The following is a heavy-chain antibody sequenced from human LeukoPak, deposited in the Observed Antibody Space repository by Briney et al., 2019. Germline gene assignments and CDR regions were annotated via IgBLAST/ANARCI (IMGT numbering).Heavy chain of an antibody. D-gene: IGHD3-16*02. V-gene: IGHV1-18*01. J-gene: IGHJ3*02. CDR3: ASYRTSVGAFDI. CDR2: ISAYNGNT. Sequence: ASVTVSCKASGYTFTSYGISWVRQAPGQGLEWMGWISAYNGNTNYAQKPQGRVTMTTDTSTSTAYMELRSLRSDDTAVYYCASYRTSVGAFDIWGQGTMVTVSS. CDR1: GYTFTSYG.